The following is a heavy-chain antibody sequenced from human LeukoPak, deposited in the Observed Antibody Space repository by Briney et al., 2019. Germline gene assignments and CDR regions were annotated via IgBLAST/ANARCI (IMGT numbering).Heavy chain of an antibody. CDR2: INAGDGST. V-gene: IGHV1-3*01. Sequence: ASVKVSCKASGYNFIIYAIQWVRQAPGQRLEWMGYINAGDGSTKYSQKFQGRVSITRDTSANAVYMELSSLRSEDTAIYYCARDKSGDVRVDFDYWGQGTLVTVSS. CDR3: ARDKSGDVRVDFDY. CDR1: GYNFIIYA. J-gene: IGHJ4*02. D-gene: IGHD1-26*01.